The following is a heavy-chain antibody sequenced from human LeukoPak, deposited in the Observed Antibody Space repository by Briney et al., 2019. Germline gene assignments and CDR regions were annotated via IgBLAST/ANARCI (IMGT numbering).Heavy chain of an antibody. CDR3: ARDQNYGDYDFFGD. J-gene: IGHJ4*02. CDR2: ISSSSSYI. CDR1: GFTFSSYS. Sequence: KPGGSLRLSCAASGFTFSSYSMNWVRQAPGKGLEWVSSISSSSSYIYYADSVKGRFTISRDNAKNSLYLQMNSLGAEDTAVYYCARDQNYGDYDFFGDWGQGTLVTVSS. V-gene: IGHV3-21*01. D-gene: IGHD4-17*01.